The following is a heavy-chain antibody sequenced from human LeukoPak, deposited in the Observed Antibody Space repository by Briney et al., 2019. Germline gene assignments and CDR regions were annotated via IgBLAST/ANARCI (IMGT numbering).Heavy chain of an antibody. V-gene: IGHV4-38-2*01. CDR1: GYSISSGYY. Sequence: SETLSLTCAVSGYSISSGYYWGWVRQPPGEGLEWIGSIYHSGSTYYNPSLKSRVTISVDTSKNQFSLKLSSVTAADTAVYYCARLYYGSGRVDYWGQGTLVTVSS. D-gene: IGHD3-10*01. J-gene: IGHJ4*02. CDR2: IYHSGST. CDR3: ARLYYGSGRVDY.